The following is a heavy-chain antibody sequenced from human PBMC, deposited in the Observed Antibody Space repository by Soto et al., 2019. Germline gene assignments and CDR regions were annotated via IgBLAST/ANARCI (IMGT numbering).Heavy chain of an antibody. CDR2: ISYDGSNK. CDR1: GFTFISYG. Sequence: PWGSLRLSCAASGFTFISYGIHSVRHSPCKGLEWVAVISYDGSNKYYADSVKGRFTISRDNSKNTLYLQMNSLRAEDTAVYYCATGTTVVTVALDYWGQGTLVTVSS. V-gene: IGHV3-30*03. D-gene: IGHD4-17*01. J-gene: IGHJ4*02. CDR3: ATGTTVVTVALDY.